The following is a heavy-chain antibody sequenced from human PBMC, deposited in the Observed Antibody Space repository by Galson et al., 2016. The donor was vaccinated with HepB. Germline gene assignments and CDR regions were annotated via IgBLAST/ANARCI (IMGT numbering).Heavy chain of an antibody. J-gene: IGHJ4*02. CDR3: ANHRG. CDR1: GFTFTSHW. Sequence: SLRLSCAASGFTFTSHWMHWVRQAPGKGLEWVANINQGGGEKYYVDSVKGRFTISRDNSKNSLYLQTNSLRPEDTAVYYCANHRGWGQGTLVTVSS. D-gene: IGHD1-14*01. V-gene: IGHV3-7*03. CDR2: INQGGGEK.